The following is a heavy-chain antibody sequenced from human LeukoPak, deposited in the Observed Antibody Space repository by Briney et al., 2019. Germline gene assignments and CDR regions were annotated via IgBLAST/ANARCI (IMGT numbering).Heavy chain of an antibody. D-gene: IGHD3-3*01. J-gene: IGHJ5*02. CDR3: AREGSSYYDFWSGFDHNWFDP. CDR2: ISYDGSNK. V-gene: IGHV3-30*03. CDR1: GFTFSSYG. Sequence: GGSLRLSCAASGFTFSSYGMHWVRQAPGKGLEWVAVISYDGSNKYYADSVKGRFTISRDNSKNTLYLQMNSLRAEDTAVYYCAREGSSYYDFWSGFDHNWFDPWGQGTLVTVSS.